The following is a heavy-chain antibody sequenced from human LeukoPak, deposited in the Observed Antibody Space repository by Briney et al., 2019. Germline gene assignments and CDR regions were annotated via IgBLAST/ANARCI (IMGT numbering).Heavy chain of an antibody. V-gene: IGHV3-64*01. Sequence: GGSLRLSWSASGFTFSSYAMHWVRQAPGKGLEYVSAISSNGGSTYYANSVKGRFTISRDNSKNTLHLQMGSLRAEDMAVYYCARAGPKVERGYWGQGTLVTVAS. CDR1: GFTFSSYA. D-gene: IGHD1-1*01. J-gene: IGHJ4*02. CDR3: ARAGPKVERGY. CDR2: ISSNGGST.